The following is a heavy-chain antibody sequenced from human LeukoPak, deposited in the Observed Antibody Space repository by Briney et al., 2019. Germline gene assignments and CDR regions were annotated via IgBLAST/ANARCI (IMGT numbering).Heavy chain of an antibody. CDR3: ARDTRRYDSSGYYYGDGAFDI. CDR1: GFTFSSYD. V-gene: IGHV3-13*01. D-gene: IGHD3-22*01. J-gene: IGHJ3*02. Sequence: GGSLRLSCAASGFTFSSYDMHWVRQATGKGLEWVSAIGTAGDTYYPGSVKGRFTISRENAKNSLYLQMNSLRAGDTAVYYCARDTRRYDSSGYYYGDGAFDIWGQGTMVTVSS. CDR2: IGTAGDT.